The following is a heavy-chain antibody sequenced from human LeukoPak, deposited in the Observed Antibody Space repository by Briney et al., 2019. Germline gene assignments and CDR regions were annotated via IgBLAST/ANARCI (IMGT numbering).Heavy chain of an antibody. D-gene: IGHD1-26*01. J-gene: IGHJ4*02. V-gene: IGHV4-59*08. CDR2: IRSGESA. CDR3: ARHDSRGGSYDY. CDR1: GGSITNYR. Sequence: SETLSLTCSVSGGSITNYRWSWIRQPPGKRLEWIGYIRSGESAMYNPSLESRVTMSVDTPMNHFSLRLNSLTAADTAVYYCARHDSRGGSYDYWGQGTLVTVSS.